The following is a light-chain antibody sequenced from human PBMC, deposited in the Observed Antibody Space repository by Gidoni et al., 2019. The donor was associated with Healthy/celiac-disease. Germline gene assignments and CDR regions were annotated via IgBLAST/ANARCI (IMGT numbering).Light chain of an antibody. CDR3: AALDDSLNGVV. Sequence: QPGLTHPHSPSCTPGQRVTISCSGSSSNIGRNTVNWYQQLPGTAPNLLICSNNQRPSGVPDRFSGSKSGTSASLAISGLQSEDEADYYCAALDDSLNGVVFGGGTKLTVL. CDR2: SNN. J-gene: IGLJ2*01. V-gene: IGLV1-44*01. CDR1: SSNIGRNT.